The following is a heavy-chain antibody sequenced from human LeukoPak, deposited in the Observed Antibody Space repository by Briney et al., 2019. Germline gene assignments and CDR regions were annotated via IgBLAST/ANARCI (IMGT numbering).Heavy chain of an antibody. Sequence: GATVKVSCKASGYTFTSYGISWVRQAPGQGLEWMGWISAYNGNTNYAQKLQGRVTMTTDTSTSTAYMELRSLRSDDTAVYYCARSPGYSYGFYYYYMDVWGKGTTVTVSS. CDR2: ISAYNGNT. CDR1: GYTFTSYG. D-gene: IGHD5-18*01. V-gene: IGHV1-18*01. J-gene: IGHJ6*03. CDR3: ARSPGYSYGFYYYYMDV.